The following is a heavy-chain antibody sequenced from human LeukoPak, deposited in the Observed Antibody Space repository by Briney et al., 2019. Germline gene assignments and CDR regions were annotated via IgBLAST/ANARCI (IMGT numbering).Heavy chain of an antibody. CDR1: GYTFTSYG. CDR2: ISAYNGNT. J-gene: IGHJ4*02. V-gene: IGHV1-18*01. D-gene: IGHD2-2*01. Sequence: ASVKVSCKASGYTFTSYGISWVRQAPGQGLEWMGWISAYNGNTNYAQKLQGRVTMTTDTSTSTAYMELRSLKSDDTAVYYCASEPQIVVVPPATSSGSWGQGTRVTVSS. CDR3: ASEPQIVVVPPATSSGS.